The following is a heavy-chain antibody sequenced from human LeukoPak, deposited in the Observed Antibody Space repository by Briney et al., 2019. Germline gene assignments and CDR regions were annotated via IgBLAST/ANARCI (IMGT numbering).Heavy chain of an antibody. CDR1: GFTFSSYG. D-gene: IGHD3-22*01. Sequence: GGSLRLSCAASGFTFSSYGMHWVRQAPGKGLEWVAVISYDGSNKYYADSVEGRFTISRDNSKNTLYLQMNSLRAEDTAVYYCAKDLRYYDSSGYLDYWGQGTLVTVSS. J-gene: IGHJ4*02. V-gene: IGHV3-30*18. CDR3: AKDLRYYDSSGYLDY. CDR2: ISYDGSNK.